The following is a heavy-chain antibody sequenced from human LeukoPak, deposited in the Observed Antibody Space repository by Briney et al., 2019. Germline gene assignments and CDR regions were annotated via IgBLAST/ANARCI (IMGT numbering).Heavy chain of an antibody. J-gene: IGHJ6*02. CDR3: ARAPYCSGTSCNYYYYSMGV. CDR1: GYTFTNYG. V-gene: IGHV1-18*01. CDR2: ISTSNGNT. Sequence: ASVKVSCKASGYTFTNYGMSWVRQAPGQGLEWMGWISTSNGNTNYAQKLQGRVTMTTDTSTSTAYMELRSLRSDDTAVYYCARAPYCSGTSCNYYYYSMGVWGQGTTVTVSS. D-gene: IGHD2-2*01.